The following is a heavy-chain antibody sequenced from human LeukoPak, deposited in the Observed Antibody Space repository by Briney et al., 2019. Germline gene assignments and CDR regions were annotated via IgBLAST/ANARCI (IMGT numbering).Heavy chain of an antibody. CDR1: GYTFTGNH. CDR2: IDPNSGGT. V-gene: IGHV1-2*02. J-gene: IGHJ2*01. CDR3: AKEADIVSFDL. D-gene: IGHD2-15*01. Sequence: ASVKVSCKASGYTFTGNHVHWVRQAPGQGLEWMGWIDPNSGGTKYAQKFQDRVTMTSDTSISTPYMELSGLRSDDTAIYFCAKEADIVSFDLWGRGTLVTVSS.